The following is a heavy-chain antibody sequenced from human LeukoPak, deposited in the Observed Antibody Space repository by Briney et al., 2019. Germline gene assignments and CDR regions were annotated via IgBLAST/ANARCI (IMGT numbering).Heavy chain of an antibody. J-gene: IGHJ4*02. CDR2: INHSGST. CDR3: ASSRRRYCSGSSCYRYFDY. D-gene: IGHD2-15*01. Sequence: SETLSLTCAVYGGSFSGYYWSWIRQPPGKGLEWIGEINHSGSTNYNPSLKSRVTISVDTSKNQFSLKLSSVTAADTAVYYCASSRRRYCSGSSCYRYFDYWGQGTLVTASS. V-gene: IGHV4-34*01. CDR1: GGSFSGYY.